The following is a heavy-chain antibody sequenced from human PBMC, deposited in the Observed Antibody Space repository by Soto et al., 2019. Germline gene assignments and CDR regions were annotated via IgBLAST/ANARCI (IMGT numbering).Heavy chain of an antibody. D-gene: IGHD6-6*01. CDR3: ATAGSSSRFSWFDP. CDR1: GYTLTELS. Sequence: ASVKVSCKVSGYTLTELSMHWVRQAPGKGLEWMGGFDPEDGETIYAQKFQGRVTMTEDTSTDTAYVELSSLRSEDTAVYYYATAGSSSRFSWFDPWGQVTLVTVSS. J-gene: IGHJ5*02. V-gene: IGHV1-24*01. CDR2: FDPEDGET.